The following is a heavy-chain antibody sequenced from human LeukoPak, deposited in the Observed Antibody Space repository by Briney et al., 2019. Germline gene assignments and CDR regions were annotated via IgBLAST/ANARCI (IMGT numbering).Heavy chain of an antibody. D-gene: IGHD1-26*01. V-gene: IGHV1-18*04. CDR2: ISVYNGNT. CDR1: GYTFTSYG. J-gene: IGHJ4*02. Sequence: ASVKVSCKASGYTFTSYGISWVRQAPGQGLEWMGWISVYNGNTKYAQNLQGRVTMTTDTSTSTAYMELRSLRSDDTAVYYCARDRRWELPYPTFDYWGQGTLVTVSS. CDR3: ARDRRWELPYPTFDY.